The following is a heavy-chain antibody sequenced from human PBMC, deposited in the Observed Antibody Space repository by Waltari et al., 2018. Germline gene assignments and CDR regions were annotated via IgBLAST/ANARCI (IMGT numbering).Heavy chain of an antibody. CDR2: IYWDDDK. V-gene: IGHV2-5*02. Sequence: QITLKYSVLTLVKPTKTLTVTCTFFGFSLSTIAVCVGWIRQPPGKALEWLSLIYWDDDKRYSPSLKSRLTSTKETSKNQVVLTMTNMYPVDTATYYCAHSALWFGELSGFDYWGQGTLVTVSS. J-gene: IGHJ4*02. CDR3: AHSALWFGELSGFDY. CDR1: GFSLSTIAVC. D-gene: IGHD3-10*01.